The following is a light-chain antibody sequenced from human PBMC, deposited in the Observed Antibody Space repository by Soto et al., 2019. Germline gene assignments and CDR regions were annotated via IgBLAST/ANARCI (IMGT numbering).Light chain of an antibody. Sequence: DIQMTQSPSNMSASVGDRVTITCRASQSIGSSLAWYQQKPGKAPNLLISDASSLERGVPSRFSGSGSGTEFTLTIRSLQPDDFATYYCQQYNGYSRTFGQGTKVDIK. J-gene: IGKJ1*01. CDR1: QSIGSS. CDR2: DAS. CDR3: QQYNGYSRT. V-gene: IGKV1-5*01.